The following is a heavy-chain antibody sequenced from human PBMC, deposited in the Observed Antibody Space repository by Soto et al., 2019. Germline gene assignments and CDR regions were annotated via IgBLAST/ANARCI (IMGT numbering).Heavy chain of an antibody. CDR3: VTARIPVTQNPFGS. J-gene: IGHJ4*02. CDR2: ISAASVSI. D-gene: IGHD4-17*01. Sequence: EVHLLESGGGLIQPGGSLRLSCATSGFTFSNYAMSWVRQAPGKGLEWVSLISAASVSIYYADSVKGRFTVSRDNSKSTLYLQMRSLRDEDTATYYCVTARIPVTQNPFGSWGQGTLVTVSS. CDR1: GFTFSNYA. V-gene: IGHV3-23*01.